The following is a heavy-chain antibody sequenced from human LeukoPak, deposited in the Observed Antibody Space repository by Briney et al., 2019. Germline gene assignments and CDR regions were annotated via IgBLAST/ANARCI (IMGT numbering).Heavy chain of an antibody. CDR3: ARDPSGSISNDVFDI. Sequence: SVKVSCKASGGTFSSYAIGWVRQAPGQGLEWMGGIIPIFGTANYAQKFQGRVTITTNEFTSTAYMELSSLRSEDTAVYYCARDPSGSISNDVFDIWGQGTMVTVSS. V-gene: IGHV1-69*05. CDR2: IIPIFGTA. CDR1: GGTFSSYA. D-gene: IGHD2/OR15-2a*01. J-gene: IGHJ3*02.